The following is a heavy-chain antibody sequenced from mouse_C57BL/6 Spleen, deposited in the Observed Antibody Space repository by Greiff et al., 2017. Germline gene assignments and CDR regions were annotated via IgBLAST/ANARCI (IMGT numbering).Heavy chain of an antibody. V-gene: IGHV5-6*01. CDR1: GFTFSSYG. CDR2: ISSGGSYT. Sequence: EVKLQESGGDLVKPGGSLKLSCAASGFTFSSYGMSWVRQTPDKRLEWVATISSGGSYTYYPDSVKGRFTISRDNAKNTLYLQMSSLKSEDTAMYYCARQERPYYFDSWGQGTTLTVSS. J-gene: IGHJ2*01. CDR3: ARQERPYYFDS.